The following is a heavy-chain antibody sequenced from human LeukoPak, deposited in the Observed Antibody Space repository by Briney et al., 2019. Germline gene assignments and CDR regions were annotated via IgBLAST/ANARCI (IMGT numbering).Heavy chain of an antibody. CDR2: IISSATTT. V-gene: IGHV3-48*04. D-gene: IGHD2-15*01. CDR1: GFTFSSYS. J-gene: IGHJ4*02. Sequence: GGSLRLSCAASGFTFSSYSMNWVRQAPGKGLEWVSYIISSATTTYYADSVKGRFTISRDNAKNSLYLQMNSLRAEDTAVYYCARDPTSLTRAIDYWGQGTLVTVSS. CDR3: ARDPTSLTRAIDY.